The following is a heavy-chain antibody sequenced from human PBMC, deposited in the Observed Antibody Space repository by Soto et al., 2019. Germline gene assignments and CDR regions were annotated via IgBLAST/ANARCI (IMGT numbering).Heavy chain of an antibody. D-gene: IGHD3-3*01. CDR2: INPSGGST. Sequence: GASVKVSCKASGYTFTSYYMHWVRQAPGQGLEWMGIINPSGGSTSYAQKFQGRVTMTRDTSTSTVYMELSSLRSEDTAVYYCARAPRGAYDFWSGYYTFPPVKLFPLDYWGQGTLVTVSS. CDR1: GYTFTSYY. J-gene: IGHJ4*02. V-gene: IGHV1-46*01. CDR3: ARAPRGAYDFWSGYYTFPPVKLFPLDY.